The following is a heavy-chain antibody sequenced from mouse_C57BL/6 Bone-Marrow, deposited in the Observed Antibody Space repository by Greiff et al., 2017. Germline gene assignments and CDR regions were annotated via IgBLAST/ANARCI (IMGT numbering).Heavy chain of an antibody. Sequence: QVQLKESGPGLVAPSQSLSITCTVSGFSLTSYGVHWVRQPPGKGLEWLVVIWSDGSTTYNSALKSRLSISKDNSKSQVFLKMNSLQTDDTAMYYCARHPDYYGSSYEDYAMDYWGQGTSVTVSS. CDR3: ARHPDYYGSSYEDYAMDY. CDR1: GFSLTSYG. D-gene: IGHD1-1*01. J-gene: IGHJ4*01. CDR2: IWSDGST. V-gene: IGHV2-6-1*01.